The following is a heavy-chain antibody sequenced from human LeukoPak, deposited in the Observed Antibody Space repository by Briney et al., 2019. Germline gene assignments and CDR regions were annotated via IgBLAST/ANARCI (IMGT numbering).Heavy chain of an antibody. CDR2: IKQDGREK. CDR3: ARPKGAIDY. D-gene: IGHD3-16*01. Sequence: GGSLRLSCAASGFTFSSYWMSWVRQAPGKGLEWVPNIKQDGREKYYVDSVKGRFTISRENAKNSLYLPMNSLRAEDTAVYYCARPKGAIDYWGQGTLVTVSS. CDR1: GFTFSSYW. V-gene: IGHV3-7*01. J-gene: IGHJ4*02.